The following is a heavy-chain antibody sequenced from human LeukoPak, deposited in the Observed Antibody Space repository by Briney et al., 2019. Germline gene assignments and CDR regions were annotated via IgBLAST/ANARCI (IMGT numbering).Heavy chain of an antibody. CDR1: GYTFTSYD. CDR3: ARGRWLIFTYYYDSSGYYPLGY. CDR2: MNPNSGNT. V-gene: IGHV1-8*01. J-gene: IGHJ4*02. Sequence: ASVKVPCKASGYTFTSYDINWVRQATGQGLEWMGWMNPNSGNTGYAQKFQGRVTMTKNTSISTAYMELSSLRSEDTAVYYCARGRWLIFTYYYDSSGYYPLGYWGQGTLVTVSS. D-gene: IGHD3-22*01.